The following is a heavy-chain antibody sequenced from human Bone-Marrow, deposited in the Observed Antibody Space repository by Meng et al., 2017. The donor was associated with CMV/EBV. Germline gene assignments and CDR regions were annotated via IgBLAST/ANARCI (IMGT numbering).Heavy chain of an antibody. CDR3: ARDCSSTSCYTRGYYYYGMDV. D-gene: IGHD2-2*02. J-gene: IGHJ6*02. CDR2: ISSSSSTI. CDR1: GFTFSSYS. Sequence: GGSLRLSCAASGFTFSSYSMNWVRQAPGKGLEWVSYISSSSSTIYYADSVKGRFTISRVNAKNSLYLQMNSLRAEDTAVYYCARDCSSTSCYTRGYYYYGMDVWGQGTTVTVSS. V-gene: IGHV3-48*04.